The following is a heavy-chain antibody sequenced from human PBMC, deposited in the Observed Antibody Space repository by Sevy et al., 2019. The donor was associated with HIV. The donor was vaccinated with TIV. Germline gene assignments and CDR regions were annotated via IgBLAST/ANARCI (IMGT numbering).Heavy chain of an antibody. V-gene: IGHV3-7*01. CDR1: GFRFTDYW. Sequence: GGSLRLSCAASGFRFTDYWMSWVRQTPGKGLEWVATIKQDESEKYYVDFVKGRFAISGDNGKNSVSLQMNGLRVEDTALYYCAREVGGFNWRPYYFDSWGQGTLVTVSS. J-gene: IGHJ4*02. D-gene: IGHD3-16*01. CDR2: IKQDESEK. CDR3: AREVGGFNWRPYYFDS.